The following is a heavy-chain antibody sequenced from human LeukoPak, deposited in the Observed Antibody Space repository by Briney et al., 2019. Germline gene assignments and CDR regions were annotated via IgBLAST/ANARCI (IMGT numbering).Heavy chain of an antibody. CDR1: GFTFSSYA. CDR3: AKDPTTGYYSGPFDY. Sequence: GGSLRLSCAASGFTFSSYAMSWVRQAPGKGMEWVSAISGSGGSTYYADSVKGRFTISRDNSKNTLYLQMNSLRAEDTAVYYCAKDPTTGYYSGPFDYWGQGTLVTVSS. CDR2: ISGSGGST. D-gene: IGHD3-9*01. V-gene: IGHV3-23*01. J-gene: IGHJ4*02.